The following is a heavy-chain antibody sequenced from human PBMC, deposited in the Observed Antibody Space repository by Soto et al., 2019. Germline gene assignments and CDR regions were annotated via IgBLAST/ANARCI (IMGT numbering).Heavy chain of an antibody. Sequence: QVQLQESGPGLVKPSQTLSLTCIVSGVSISIGDDYWRWIRQPPGKGLGWIGYIYSSGSTYCNPSLRSRATISADTSKNQFSLELTSVTAADTAVYYCARGGGYDYWGQGALVTVYS. CDR2: IYSSGST. J-gene: IGHJ4*02. CDR1: GVSISIGDDY. V-gene: IGHV4-30-4*01. CDR3: ARGGGYDY. D-gene: IGHD3-22*01.